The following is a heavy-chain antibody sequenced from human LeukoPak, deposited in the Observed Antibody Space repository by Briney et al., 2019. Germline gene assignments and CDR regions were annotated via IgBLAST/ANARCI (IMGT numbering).Heavy chain of an antibody. V-gene: IGHV4-59*01. Sequence: SETLSLTCIVSGASITTYYWSWIRQPPGKGLEWIGYIYYTGSTEYHPSLKSRVTISLDTSKNQFSLKLTSVTAADTAVYYCARVYQSAEYYFDYWGQGNLVSVSS. CDR2: IYYTGST. J-gene: IGHJ4*02. D-gene: IGHD2-2*01. CDR1: GASITTYY. CDR3: ARVYQSAEYYFDY.